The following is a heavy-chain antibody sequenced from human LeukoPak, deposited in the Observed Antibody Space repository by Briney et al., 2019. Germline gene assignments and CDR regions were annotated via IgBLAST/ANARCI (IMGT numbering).Heavy chain of an antibody. D-gene: IGHD6-13*01. CDR1: GYTFTDYY. V-gene: IGHV1-69-2*01. CDR3: ATFQQQLVLDWFDP. J-gene: IGHJ5*02. CDR2: VDPEDGET. Sequence: ASVKISCKVSGYTFTDYYMHWVQQAPGKGLEWMGLVDPEDGETIYAEKFQGRVTITADTSTDTAFMELSSLRSEDTAVYYCATFQQQLVLDWFDPWGQGTLVTVSS.